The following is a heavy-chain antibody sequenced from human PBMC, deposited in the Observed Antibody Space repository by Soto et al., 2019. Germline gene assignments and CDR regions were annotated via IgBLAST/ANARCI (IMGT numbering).Heavy chain of an antibody. CDR1: GFTFSSYE. CDR3: ARGCRFMPYYYYYYGMDV. Sequence: PGGSLRLSCAASGFTFSSYEMNWVRQAPGKGLEWVSYISSSGSTICYADSVKGRFTISRDNAKNSLYLQMNSLRAEDTAVYYCARGCRFMPYYYYYYGMDVWGQGTTVTVSS. D-gene: IGHD2-8*01. J-gene: IGHJ6*02. CDR2: ISSSGSTI. V-gene: IGHV3-48*03.